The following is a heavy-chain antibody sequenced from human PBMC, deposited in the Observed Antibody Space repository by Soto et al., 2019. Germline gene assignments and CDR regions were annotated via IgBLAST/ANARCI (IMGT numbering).Heavy chain of an antibody. J-gene: IGHJ6*02. CDR1: GYSFTSYW. CDR2: IYPGDSDT. D-gene: IGHD6-6*01. Sequence: ESLKISCKGSGYSFTSYWIGWVREMPGKGLEWMGIIYPGDSDTRYSPSFQGQVTISADKSISTAYLQWSSLKASDTAMYYCARQAGIAARLDYYYGMDVWGQGTTVTVSS. V-gene: IGHV5-51*01. CDR3: ARQAGIAARLDYYYGMDV.